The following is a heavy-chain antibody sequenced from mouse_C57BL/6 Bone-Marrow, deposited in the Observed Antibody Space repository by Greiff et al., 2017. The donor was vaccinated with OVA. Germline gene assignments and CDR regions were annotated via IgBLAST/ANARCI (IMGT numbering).Heavy chain of an antibody. Sequence: QVQLKQPGAELVKPGASVKLSCKASGYTFTSYWMQWVKQRPGQGLEWIGEIDPSDSYTNYNQKFKGKATLTVDTSSSTAYMQLSSLTSEDSAVYYCARTGYYSNYVDYWGQGTTLTVSS. J-gene: IGHJ2*01. CDR2: IDPSDSYT. V-gene: IGHV1-50*01. D-gene: IGHD2-5*01. CDR3: ARTGYYSNYVDY. CDR1: GYTFTSYW.